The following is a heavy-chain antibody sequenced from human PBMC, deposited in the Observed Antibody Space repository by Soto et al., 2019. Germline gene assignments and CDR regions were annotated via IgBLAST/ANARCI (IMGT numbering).Heavy chain of an antibody. D-gene: IGHD2-15*01. CDR2: ISSSSSYI. CDR1: GFTFSSYS. Sequence: XVSLRLSCAASGFTFSSYSMNWVRQAPGKGLEWVSSISSSSSYIYYADSVKGRFTISRDNAKNSLYLQMNSLRAEDTAVYYCARHRHCSGGSCYPHNYYYYGMDVWGQGTTVTVSS. J-gene: IGHJ6*02. CDR3: ARHRHCSGGSCYPHNYYYYGMDV. V-gene: IGHV3-21*01.